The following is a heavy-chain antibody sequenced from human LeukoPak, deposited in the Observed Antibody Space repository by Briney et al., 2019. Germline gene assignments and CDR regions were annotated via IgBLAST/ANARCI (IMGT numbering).Heavy chain of an antibody. CDR3: ANSYYYDSSGYYGY. D-gene: IGHD3-22*01. CDR2: ISYDGSNK. CDR1: GFTFSSYG. Sequence: PGGSLRLSCAASGFTFSSYGMHWVRQAPGRGLEWVAVISYDGSNKYYADSVKGRVTISRDNSKNTLYLQMNSLRPEDTAVDYCANSYYYDSSGYYGYWGQGTLVTVSS. J-gene: IGHJ4*02. V-gene: IGHV3-30*18.